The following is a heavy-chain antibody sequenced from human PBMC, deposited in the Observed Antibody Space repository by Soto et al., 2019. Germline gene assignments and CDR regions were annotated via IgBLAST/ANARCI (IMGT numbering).Heavy chain of an antibody. CDR2: INHSGST. J-gene: IGHJ4*02. V-gene: IGHV4-34*01. Sequence: SETVSLTCAVYGGSFSGYYWSWIRQPPGKGREWIGEINHSGSTNYNPSLKSRVTISVDTSKKQFSLKLSSLTAADTAVYYCARGPDVVVVAATVGKFDYWGKVTRGTVST. D-gene: IGHD2-15*01. CDR1: GGSFSGYY. CDR3: ARGPDVVVVAATVGKFDY.